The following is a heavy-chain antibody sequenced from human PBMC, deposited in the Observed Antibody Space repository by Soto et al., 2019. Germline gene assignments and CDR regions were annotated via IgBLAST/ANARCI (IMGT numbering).Heavy chain of an antibody. CDR1: GGTFSSYA. J-gene: IGHJ1*01. CDR3: ARGYCSGGSCYSGSEYFQH. D-gene: IGHD2-15*01. CDR2: IIPILGTA. V-gene: IGHV1-69*04. Sequence: SVKVSCKASGGTFSSYAISWVRQAPGQGLEWMGRIIPILGTANYAQKFQGRVTITADKSTSTAYMELSSLRSEDTAVYYCARGYCSGGSCYSGSEYFQHWGQGTLVTVSS.